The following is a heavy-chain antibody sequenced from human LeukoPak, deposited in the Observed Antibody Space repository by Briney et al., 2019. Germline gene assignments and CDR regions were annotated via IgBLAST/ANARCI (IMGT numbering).Heavy chain of an antibody. Sequence: GGSLRLSCAASGFTFSDYYMTWVRQAPGKGLEWVSYISSSSNTVYYADSVKGRLTVSRDNANNSLYVQMTNLRAEDTAVYYCARRAMGVTSFDYWGQGTLVTVSS. CDR2: ISSSSNTV. J-gene: IGHJ4*02. CDR1: GFTFSDYY. V-gene: IGHV3-11*04. CDR3: ARRAMGVTSFDY. D-gene: IGHD3-10*01.